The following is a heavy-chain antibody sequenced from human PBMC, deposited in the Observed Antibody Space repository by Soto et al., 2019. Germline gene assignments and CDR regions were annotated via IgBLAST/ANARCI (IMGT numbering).Heavy chain of an antibody. CDR3: ARDLFPYVDTAMGYFDY. CDR2: ISYDGSNK. D-gene: IGHD5-18*01. CDR1: GFTFSSYA. V-gene: IGHV3-30-3*01. Sequence: GGSLRLSCAASGFTFSSYAMHWVRQAPGKGLEWVAVISYDGSNKYYADSVKGRFTISRDNSKNTLYLQMNSLRAEDTAVYYCARDLFPYVDTAMGYFDYWGQGTLVTVSS. J-gene: IGHJ4*02.